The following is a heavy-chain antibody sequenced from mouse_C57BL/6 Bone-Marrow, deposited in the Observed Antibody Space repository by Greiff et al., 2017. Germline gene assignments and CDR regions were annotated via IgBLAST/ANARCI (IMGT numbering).Heavy chain of an antibody. D-gene: IGHD6-1*01. J-gene: IGHJ2*01. CDR1: GYSITSGYY. Sequence: DVKLQESGPGLVKPSQSLSLTCSVTGYSITSGYYWNWIRQFPGNKLEWMGYISYDGSNNYNPSLKNRISITRDTSKHQFFLKLNSVTTEDTATYYCARERPPLYFDYWGQGTTLTVSS. V-gene: IGHV3-6*01. CDR2: ISYDGSN. CDR3: ARERPPLYFDY.